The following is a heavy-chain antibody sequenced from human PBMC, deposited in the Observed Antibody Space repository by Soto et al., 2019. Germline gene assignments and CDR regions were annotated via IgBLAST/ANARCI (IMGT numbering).Heavy chain of an antibody. J-gene: IGHJ6*03. Sequence: GGSLRLSCAASGFTFSSYSMNWVRQAPGKGLEWVSSISSSSSYIYYADSVKGRFTISRDNAKNSLYLQMNSLRAEDTAVYYCASTYDYIWGSYRWYYYMDVWGKGTTVTVSS. CDR3: ASTYDYIWGSYRWYYYMDV. V-gene: IGHV3-21*01. CDR1: GFTFSSYS. D-gene: IGHD3-16*02. CDR2: ISSSSSYI.